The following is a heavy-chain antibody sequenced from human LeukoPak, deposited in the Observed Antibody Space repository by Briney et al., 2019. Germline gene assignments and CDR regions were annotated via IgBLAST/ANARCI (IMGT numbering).Heavy chain of an antibody. Sequence: SGTLSLTCAVSGGSISSSNWWSWVRQPPGKGLEWIGEIYHSGSTNYNPSLKSRVTISVDKSKNQFSLKLSSVTAADTAVYYCASVNDYGDPLPRYMDVGGKGTAVTVSS. CDR1: GGSISSSNW. CDR2: IYHSGST. J-gene: IGHJ6*03. CDR3: ASVNDYGDPLPRYMDV. D-gene: IGHD4-17*01. V-gene: IGHV4-4*02.